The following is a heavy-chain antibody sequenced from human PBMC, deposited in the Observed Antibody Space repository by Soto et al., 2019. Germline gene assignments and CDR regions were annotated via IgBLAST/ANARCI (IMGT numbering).Heavy chain of an antibody. J-gene: IGHJ4*02. Sequence: QVQLVQSGAEVKKPGSSVKVSCKASGGTFSSYAISWVRQAPGQGLEWMGGIIPIFGTANYAQKFQGRVTITADESTSTAYMELSSLRSEDTAVYYCARDETAYCGGDCYSVAGYWGQETLVTVSS. CDR3: ARDETAYCGGDCYSVAGY. CDR2: IIPIFGTA. CDR1: GGTFSSYA. D-gene: IGHD2-21*02. V-gene: IGHV1-69*12.